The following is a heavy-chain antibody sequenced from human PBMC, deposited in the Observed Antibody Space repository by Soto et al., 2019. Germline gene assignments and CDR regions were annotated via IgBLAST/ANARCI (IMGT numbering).Heavy chain of an antibody. V-gene: IGHV4-59*08. Sequence: PSETLSLTCTVSGGSISSYYWSWIRQPPGKGLEWIGYIYYSGSTNYNPSLKSRVTISVDTSKNQFSLKLSSVTAADTAVYYCARIGMPAVAGKYYFDYWGQGTLVTVSS. CDR3: ARIGMPAVAGKYYFDY. D-gene: IGHD6-19*01. J-gene: IGHJ4*02. CDR2: IYYSGST. CDR1: GGSISSYY.